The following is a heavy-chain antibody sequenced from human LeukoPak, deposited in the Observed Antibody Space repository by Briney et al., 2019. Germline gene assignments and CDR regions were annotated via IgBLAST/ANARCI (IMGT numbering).Heavy chain of an antibody. CDR2: ITQDGSEK. D-gene: IGHD6-13*01. CDR1: GLTFISYT. CDR3: ARDSYHSSWDY. V-gene: IGHV3-7*01. J-gene: IGHJ4*02. Sequence: RGSLRLSCAASGLTFISYTMSWVRQAPGKRLEWVANITQDGSEKYYVVTVKGRFTISRDNAKNSLYLQMISLRAEDTAVYYCARDSYHSSWDYWGQGTLVTVSS.